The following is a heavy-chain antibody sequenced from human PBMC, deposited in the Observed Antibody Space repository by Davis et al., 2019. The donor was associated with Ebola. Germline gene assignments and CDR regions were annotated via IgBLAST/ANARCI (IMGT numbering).Heavy chain of an antibody. V-gene: IGHV3-23*01. J-gene: IGHJ1*01. CDR2: ISGSGGST. Sequence: GESLKISCRVSGFTLGDYALNWVRQAPGKGLEWVSAISGSGGSTYYADSVKGRFTISRDNSKNTLYLQMNSLRAEDTAVYYCASNYYDSSGYYFLWYFQHWGQGTLVTVSS. CDR3: ASNYYDSSGYYFLWYFQH. D-gene: IGHD3-22*01. CDR1: GFTLGDYA.